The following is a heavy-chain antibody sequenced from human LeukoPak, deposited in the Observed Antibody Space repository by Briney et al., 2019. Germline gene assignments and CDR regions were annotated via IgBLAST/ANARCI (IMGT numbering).Heavy chain of an antibody. J-gene: IGHJ4*02. CDR3: ARDPSRPRSFDF. V-gene: IGHV3-7*01. Sequence: GGPLGLPCEAFTFPFGSIGLSWVPRAQGKGLGWGANINPAGSEEYYVDSVKGRFTISRDNAKNSLYLQVNSLRAEDTAVYYCARDPSRPRSFDFWGQGTLVTVSS. CDR2: INPAGSEE. CDR1: TFPFGSIG.